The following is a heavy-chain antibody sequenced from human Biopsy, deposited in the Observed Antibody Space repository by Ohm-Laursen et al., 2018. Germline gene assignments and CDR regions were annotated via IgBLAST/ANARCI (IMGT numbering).Heavy chain of an antibody. CDR2: VNRSGST. V-gene: IGHV4-34*01. D-gene: IGHD6-19*01. CDR3: ARGRLRAVARFDY. CDR1: GTSFNDYS. J-gene: IGHJ4*02. Sequence: SETLSLTCAVFGTSFNDYSWTWIRQPPGKGLEWIGEVNRSGSTKYSPSLKSRVTISVDTSKNQFSLKLSSVTAADTAVYYCARGRLRAVARFDYWGQGTLVTVSS.